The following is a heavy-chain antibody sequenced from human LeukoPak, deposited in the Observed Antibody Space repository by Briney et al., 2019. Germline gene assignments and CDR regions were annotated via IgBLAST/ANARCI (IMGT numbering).Heavy chain of an antibody. CDR3: AREGTAMVSFDY. J-gene: IGHJ4*02. CDR1: GFTFDDYG. D-gene: IGHD5-18*01. CDR2: INWNGGST. Sequence: AGGSLRLSCAASGFTFDDYGMSWVRQAPGKGLEWVSGINWNGGSTGYADSVKGRFTISRDNAKNSLYLQMNSLRAEDTAVYYCAREGTAMVSFDYWGQGTLVTVSS. V-gene: IGHV3-20*04.